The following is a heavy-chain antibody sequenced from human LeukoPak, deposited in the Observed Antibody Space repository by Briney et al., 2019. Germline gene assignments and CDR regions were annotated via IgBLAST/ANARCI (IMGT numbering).Heavy chain of an antibody. J-gene: IGHJ5*02. V-gene: IGHV3-23*01. CDR1: GFTFSNYA. D-gene: IGHD3-10*01. Sequence: GGSLRLSCAASGFTFSNYALSWVRQAPGKGLEWVSLISGSGGQKDYADSVKGRFTISRDNSRNTLNLQMNSLKAEDTAVYYCARGYYGSGYNWFDPWGQGTLVTVSS. CDR3: ARGYYGSGYNWFDP. CDR2: ISGSGGQK.